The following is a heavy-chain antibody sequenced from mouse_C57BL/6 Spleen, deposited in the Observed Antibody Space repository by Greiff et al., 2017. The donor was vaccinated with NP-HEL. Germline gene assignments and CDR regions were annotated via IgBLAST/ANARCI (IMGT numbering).Heavy chain of an antibody. CDR3: ARGGLPYYSKDY. CDR1: GYAFTNYL. V-gene: IGHV1-54*01. J-gene: IGHJ2*01. D-gene: IGHD2-5*01. CDR2: INPGSGGT. Sequence: QVQLQQSGAELVRPGTSVKVSCKASGYAFTNYLIEWVKQRPGQGLEWIGVINPGSGGTNYNEKFKGKATLTADKSSSTAYMQLSSLTSEDSAVYFCARGGLPYYSKDYWGQGTTLTVSS.